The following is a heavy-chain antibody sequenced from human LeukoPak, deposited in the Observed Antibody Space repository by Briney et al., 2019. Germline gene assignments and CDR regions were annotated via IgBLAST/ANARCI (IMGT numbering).Heavy chain of an antibody. CDR1: GGTINNFA. D-gene: IGHD5-18*01. CDR2: INPNSGGT. CDR3: ARERIPHTAMLDY. V-gene: IGHV1-2*02. Sequence: ASVNVSCKVAGGTINNFAISWVRQAPGQGLEWMGWINPNSGGTNYAQKFQGRVTITRDTSISTAYMELSRLRSDDTAVYYCARERIPHTAMLDYWGQGTLVTVSS. J-gene: IGHJ4*02.